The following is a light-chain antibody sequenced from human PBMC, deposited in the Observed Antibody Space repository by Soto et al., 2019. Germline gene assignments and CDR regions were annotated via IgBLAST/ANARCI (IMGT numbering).Light chain of an antibody. Sequence: IVMTQTPATLSVSPGERATLSCRASQSVSYNLAWYQQKPGQPPRLLMYGASTRVTGIPARFSGSGSGTEFTLTISSLQSEDFAVYYCHQYNKWPSFTFGGGTKVEIK. CDR2: GAS. J-gene: IGKJ4*01. CDR3: HQYNKWPSFT. V-gene: IGKV3-15*01. CDR1: QSVSYN.